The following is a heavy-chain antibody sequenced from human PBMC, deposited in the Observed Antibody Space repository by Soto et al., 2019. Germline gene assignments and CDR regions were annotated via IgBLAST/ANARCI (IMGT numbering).Heavy chain of an antibody. CDR3: ARPPLPGYSIHFNS. D-gene: IGHD2-15*01. Sequence: PGESLKISCKASGYIFIDYWIGWVRQMPGKGLEWMGIVYPRDSDTSYSPSLQGQVTISADRSTGTAFLQWRSLKASDTALYYCARPPLPGYSIHFNSWGQGTLVTVSS. CDR1: GYIFIDYW. J-gene: IGHJ4*02. V-gene: IGHV5-51*01. CDR2: VYPRDSDT.